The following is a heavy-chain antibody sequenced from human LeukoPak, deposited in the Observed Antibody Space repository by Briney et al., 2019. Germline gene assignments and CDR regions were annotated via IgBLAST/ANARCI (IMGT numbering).Heavy chain of an antibody. CDR3: ARHGSGYFDWLLALGWYFDL. CDR1: GGSISSYY. D-gene: IGHD3-9*01. J-gene: IGHJ2*01. CDR2: IYYSGST. Sequence: SETLSLTCTVSGGSISSYYWSWIRQPPGKGLEWIGYIYYSGSTNYNPSLKSRVTISVDTSKNQFSLKLSSVTAADTAVYYCARHGSGYFDWLLALGWYFDLWGRGTLVTVSS. V-gene: IGHV4-59*08.